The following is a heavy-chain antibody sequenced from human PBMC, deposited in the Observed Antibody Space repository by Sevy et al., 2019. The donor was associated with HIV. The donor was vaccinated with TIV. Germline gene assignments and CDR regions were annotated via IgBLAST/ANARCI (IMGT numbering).Heavy chain of an antibody. CDR1: GYTFTGYY. CDR3: AALRIVVVPAARADGMDV. J-gene: IGHJ6*02. D-gene: IGHD2-2*01. CDR2: INPNSGGT. Sequence: ASVKVSCKASGYTFTGYYMHWVRQAPGQGLEWMGWINPNSGGTNYAQKFQGRVTMTRDTSISTAYMELSRLRPDDTAVYYCAALRIVVVPAARADGMDVWGQGTTVTVSS. V-gene: IGHV1-2*02.